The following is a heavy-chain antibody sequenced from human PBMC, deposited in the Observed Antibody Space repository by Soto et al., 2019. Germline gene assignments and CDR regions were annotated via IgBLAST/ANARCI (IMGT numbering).Heavy chain of an antibody. Sequence: QVQLVESGGGVVQPGRSLRLSCAASGFTFSSYGMHWVRQAPGKGLEWVAVISYDGSNKYYADSVKGRFTISRDNSKNTLYLQMNSLGAEDTAVYYCAKERYSSSSPDFDYWGQGTLVTVSS. CDR1: GFTFSSYG. CDR2: ISYDGSNK. V-gene: IGHV3-30*18. J-gene: IGHJ4*02. D-gene: IGHD6-6*01. CDR3: AKERYSSSSPDFDY.